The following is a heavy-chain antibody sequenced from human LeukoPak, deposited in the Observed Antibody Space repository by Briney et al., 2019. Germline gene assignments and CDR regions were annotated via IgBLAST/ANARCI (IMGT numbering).Heavy chain of an antibody. V-gene: IGHV3-23*01. Sequence: PGGSLRLSCAASGFTFSSYAMSWVRQAPGKGLEWVSAISGSGGSTYYADSVKGRFTISRDNSKNTLYLQMNSLRAEDTAVYYCAKVLVRYSSGWEHWFDPWGQGTLVTVSS. CDR1: GFTFSSYA. CDR3: AKVLVRYSSGWEHWFDP. D-gene: IGHD6-19*01. J-gene: IGHJ5*02. CDR2: ISGSGGST.